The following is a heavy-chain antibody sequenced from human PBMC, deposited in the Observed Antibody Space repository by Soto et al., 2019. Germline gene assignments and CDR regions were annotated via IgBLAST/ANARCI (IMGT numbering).Heavy chain of an antibody. Sequence: PGGSLRLSCAASGFTFSSYAMSWVRQAPGKGLEWVSGIISSGGNTYYADSVKGRFTISRDNSKNTLYLQMNSLRAEDTALYYCARPEIPTRSSDYNYPFDHWGQGTLVTVSS. CDR1: GFTFSSYA. J-gene: IGHJ4*02. D-gene: IGHD3-22*01. CDR3: ARPEIPTRSSDYNYPFDH. CDR2: IISSGGNT. V-gene: IGHV3-23*01.